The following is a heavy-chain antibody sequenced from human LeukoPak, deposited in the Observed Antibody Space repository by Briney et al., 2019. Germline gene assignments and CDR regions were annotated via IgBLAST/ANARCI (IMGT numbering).Heavy chain of an antibody. J-gene: IGHJ3*02. CDR2: IYYSGST. Sequence: SETLSLTCTVSGGSISSYYWSWIRQPPGKGLEWIGYIYYSGSTNYNPSIKSRVTISVDTSKNQFSLKLSSVTAADTAVYYCARVRANYYYDSSGYDAFDIWGQGTMVTVSS. CDR3: ARVRANYYYDSSGYDAFDI. D-gene: IGHD3-22*01. V-gene: IGHV4-59*01. CDR1: GGSISSYY.